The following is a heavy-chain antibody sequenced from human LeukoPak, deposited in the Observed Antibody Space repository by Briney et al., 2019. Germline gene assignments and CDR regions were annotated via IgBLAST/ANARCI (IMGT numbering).Heavy chain of an antibody. J-gene: IGHJ1*01. CDR2: IYYSGST. Sequence: SETLSLTCTVSGGSISSSSYYWGWIRQPPGKGLEWIGYIYYSGSTYYNPSLKSRVTITVDTSKNQFSLKLSSVTAADTAVYYCATDNGSGMYFQHWGQGTLVTVSS. D-gene: IGHD3-10*01. V-gene: IGHV4-31*03. CDR1: GGSISSSSYY. CDR3: ATDNGSGMYFQH.